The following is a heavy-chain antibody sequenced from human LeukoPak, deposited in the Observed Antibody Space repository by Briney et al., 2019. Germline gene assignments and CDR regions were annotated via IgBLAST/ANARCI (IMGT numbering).Heavy chain of an antibody. CDR1: GFSLGSYG. CDR3: ARLNGPAIIYFGGVTWFDP. CDR2: ITANGGST. V-gene: IGHV3-23*01. Sequence: PGGSLRLSCAASGFSLGSYGMSWVRQAPGKGLEGVSAITANGGSTYYAGSVQGRFTISRDNSKNTLYLQMNSLRAEDTAMYYCARLNGPAIIYFGGVTWFDPWGQGTLVTVSS. J-gene: IGHJ5*02. D-gene: IGHD3-16*01.